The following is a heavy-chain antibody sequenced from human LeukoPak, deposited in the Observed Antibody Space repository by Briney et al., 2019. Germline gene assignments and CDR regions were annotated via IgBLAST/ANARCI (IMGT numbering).Heavy chain of an antibody. J-gene: IGHJ4*02. CDR1: GFTFSSYS. CDR3: ARAGRGLRYFDWLTYDY. V-gene: IGHV3-21*01. CDR2: ISSSSSYI. D-gene: IGHD3-9*01. Sequence: GGSLRLSCAASGFTFSSYSMNWVRQAPGKGLEWVSSISSSSSYIYYADSVKGRFTISRDNAKNTLYLQMNSLRAEDTAVYYCARAGRGLRYFDWLTYDYWGQGTLVTVSS.